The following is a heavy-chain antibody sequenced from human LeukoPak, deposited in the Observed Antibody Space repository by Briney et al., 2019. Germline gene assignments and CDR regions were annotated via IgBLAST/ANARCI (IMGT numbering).Heavy chain of an antibody. CDR3: ARIPNPRHVSSGYYWYAFDI. CDR1: GFTFSSYS. CDR2: ISSSSSTI. Sequence: GGSLRLSCAASGFTFSSYSMNWVRQAPGKGLEWVSYISSSSSTIYYADSVKGRFTISRDNAKNSLYLQMNSLRAEDTAVYYCARIPNPRHVSSGYYWYAFDIWGQGTMVTVSS. V-gene: IGHV3-48*04. D-gene: IGHD3-22*01. J-gene: IGHJ3*02.